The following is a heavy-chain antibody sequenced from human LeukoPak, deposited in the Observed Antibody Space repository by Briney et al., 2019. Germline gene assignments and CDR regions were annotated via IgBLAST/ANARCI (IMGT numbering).Heavy chain of an antibody. J-gene: IGHJ4*02. CDR1: GYTFTGYY. CDR3: ARSYTARYTTDY. Sequence: ASVKVSCKASGYTFTGYYMHWVRQAPGQGLEWMGWINPNSGGTNYAQKFQGRVTMTRDTSISTAYMELSRLRSDDTAVYYCARSYTARYTTDYWGQGTLVTVSS. V-gene: IGHV1-2*02. D-gene: IGHD5-18*01. CDR2: INPNSGGT.